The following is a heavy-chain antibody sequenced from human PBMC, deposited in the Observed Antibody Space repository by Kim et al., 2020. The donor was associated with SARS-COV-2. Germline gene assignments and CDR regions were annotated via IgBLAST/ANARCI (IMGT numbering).Heavy chain of an antibody. V-gene: IGHV3-23*01. CDR3: AKKLGSSWYFYYYGMDV. CDR1: GFTFSSYA. J-gene: IGHJ6*02. Sequence: GGSLRLSCAASGFTFSSYAMSWVRQAPGKGLEWVSAISGSGGSTYYADSVKGRFTISRDNSKNTLYLQMNSLRAEDTAVYYCAKKLGSSWYFYYYGMDVWGQGTTVTVSS. CDR2: ISGSGGST. D-gene: IGHD6-13*01.